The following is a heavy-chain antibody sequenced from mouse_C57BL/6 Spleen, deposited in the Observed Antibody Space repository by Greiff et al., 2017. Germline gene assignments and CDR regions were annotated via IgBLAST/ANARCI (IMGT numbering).Heavy chain of an antibody. CDR3: ARIYYGNYDWYFDV. D-gene: IGHD2-1*01. J-gene: IGHJ1*03. CDR1: GYAFSSYW. Sequence: VQLVESGAELVKPGASVKISCKASGYAFSSYWMNWVKQRPGKGLEWIGQIYPGDGGTNYNGKFKGKATLTADKSSSTAYMQLSRLTSEDSAVYFCARIYYGNYDWYFDVWGTGTTVTVSS. V-gene: IGHV1-80*01. CDR2: IYPGDGGT.